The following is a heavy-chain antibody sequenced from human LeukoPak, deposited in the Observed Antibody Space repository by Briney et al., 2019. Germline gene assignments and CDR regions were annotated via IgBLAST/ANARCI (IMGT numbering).Heavy chain of an antibody. Sequence: GGSLRLSCTASGFTSGDYAMSWVRQAPGKGLEWVGFIRSKAYGGTTEYAASVKGRFTISRDDSKSIAYLQMNSLRAEDTAVYYCAKDHGYPDYWGQGTLVTVSS. CDR2: IRSKAYGGTT. V-gene: IGHV3-49*04. CDR3: AKDHGYPDY. CDR1: GFTSGDYA. D-gene: IGHD5-18*01. J-gene: IGHJ4*02.